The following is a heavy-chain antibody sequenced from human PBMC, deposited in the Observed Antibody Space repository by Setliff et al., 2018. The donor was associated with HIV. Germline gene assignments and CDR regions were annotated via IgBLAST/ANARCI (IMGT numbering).Heavy chain of an antibody. J-gene: IGHJ4*02. CDR2: ISAYNGNT. Sequence: VASVKVSCKASGYSFSTNGISWVRQAPGQGLEWMGWISAYNGNTNYAQKFQGRVTMTTDTSTSTASMELRSLTSDDTAVYYCARDPPVVVRHLFDLWGQGTLVTVSS. D-gene: IGHD2-15*01. CDR3: ARDPPVVVRHLFDL. V-gene: IGHV1-18*01. CDR1: GYSFSTNG.